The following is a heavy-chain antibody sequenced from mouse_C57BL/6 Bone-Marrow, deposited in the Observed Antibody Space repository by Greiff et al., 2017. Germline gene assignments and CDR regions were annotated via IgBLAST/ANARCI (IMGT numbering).Heavy chain of an antibody. V-gene: IGHV1-39*01. CDR3: ARGYDYDYTMDY. Sequence: EVQLQQSGPELVKPGASVKISCKASGYSFTDYNMNWVKQSNGKSLEWIGVINPNYGTTSYNQKFKGKATLTVNQSSSTAYMQLNSRTSEDSEVYYCARGYDYDYTMDYWGQGTSVTVSS. CDR2: INPNYGTT. J-gene: IGHJ4*01. CDR1: GYSFTDYN. D-gene: IGHD2-4*01.